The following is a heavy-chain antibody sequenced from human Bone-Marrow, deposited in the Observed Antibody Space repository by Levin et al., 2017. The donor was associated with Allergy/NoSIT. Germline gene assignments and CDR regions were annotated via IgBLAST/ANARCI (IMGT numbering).Heavy chain of an antibody. D-gene: IGHD6-19*01. CDR2: ISGSGTIT. CDR1: GFTFSSYA. J-gene: IGHJ4*02. Sequence: GGSLRLSCAASGFTFSSYAMSWVRQAPGKGLEWVSSISGSGTITHYAESVKGRFTISRDISKNMLHLQMNSLRAEDTAIYFCAKEGLAVAGYYLDSWGQGTLVAVSS. V-gene: IGHV3-23*01. CDR3: AKEGLAVAGYYLDS.